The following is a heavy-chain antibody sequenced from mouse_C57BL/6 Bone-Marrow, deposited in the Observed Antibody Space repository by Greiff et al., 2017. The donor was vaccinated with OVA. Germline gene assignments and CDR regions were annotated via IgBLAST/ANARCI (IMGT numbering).Heavy chain of an antibody. Sequence: EVQVVESGGDLVKPGGSLKLSCAASGFTFSSYGMSWVRQTPDKRLEWVATISSGGSYTYYADSVKGRFTISRDNAKNTLYLQMSSLKSEDTAMYYCARRGDLLWFFDYWGQGTTLTVSS. J-gene: IGHJ2*01. V-gene: IGHV5-6*01. CDR2: ISSGGSYT. CDR1: GFTFSSYG. D-gene: IGHD2-2*01. CDR3: ARRGDLLWFFDY.